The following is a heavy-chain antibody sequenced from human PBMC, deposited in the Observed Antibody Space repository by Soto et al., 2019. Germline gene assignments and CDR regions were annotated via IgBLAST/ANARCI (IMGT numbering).Heavy chain of an antibody. CDR3: ARAPAPLYSSSWYYFDY. Sequence: EASVKPSCKASGDSFTSYGISCVRQAPKQGLEWMGWISVYNGNTNYAQKLQGRVTMTTDTSTSTAYMELRSLRSDDTAVYYCARAPAPLYSSSWYYFDYWGQGTLLTVSS. CDR1: GDSFTSYG. J-gene: IGHJ4*02. CDR2: ISVYNGNT. V-gene: IGHV1-18*01. D-gene: IGHD6-13*01.